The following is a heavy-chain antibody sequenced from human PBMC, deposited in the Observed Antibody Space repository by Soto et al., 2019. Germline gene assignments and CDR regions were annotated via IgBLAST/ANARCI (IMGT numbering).Heavy chain of an antibody. CDR2: IIPIFGTA. D-gene: IGHD3-22*01. CDR3: ARGTRRLVVADYYYYGMDV. Sequence: VASVKVSCKASGGTFSSYAISWVRQAPGQGLEWMGGIIPIFGTANYAQKFQGRVTITADESTSTAYMELSSLRSEDTAVYYCARGTRRLVVADYYYYGMDVWGQGTNVTVSS. J-gene: IGHJ6*02. CDR1: GGTFSSYA. V-gene: IGHV1-69*13.